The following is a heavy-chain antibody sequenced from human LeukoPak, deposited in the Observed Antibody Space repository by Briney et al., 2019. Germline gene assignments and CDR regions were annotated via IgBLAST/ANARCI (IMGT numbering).Heavy chain of an antibody. CDR2: ICASGGST. CDR3: AKVISSSCGIGGY. V-gene: IGHV3-23*01. Sequence: PGGSLRLSCAASGFTLSSYAMSWVRQAPGKGLDWVSAICASGGSTYYADSVKGRFTISRDTSKNTLYLQMNSLRAEDTAVYYCAKVISSSCGIGGYWGQGALVTVSS. J-gene: IGHJ4*02. CDR1: GFTLSSYA. D-gene: IGHD6-13*01.